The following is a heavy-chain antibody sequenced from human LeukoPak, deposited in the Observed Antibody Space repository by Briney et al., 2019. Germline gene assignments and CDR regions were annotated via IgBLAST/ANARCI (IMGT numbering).Heavy chain of an antibody. CDR2: ISAYSTYNGNT. J-gene: IGHJ4*02. D-gene: IGHD3-22*01. V-gene: IGHV1-18*01. CDR3: ARDSRFRYYYDSSGYYFQFDY. CDR1: GYTFTSYA. Sequence: EASVKVSCKASGYTFTSYAMNWVRQAPGQGPEWMGWISAYSTYNGNTNYAQKFQGRVTMTTDTSTSTAYMELSSLRSEDTAVYYCARDSRFRYYYDSSGYYFQFDYWGQGTLVTVSS.